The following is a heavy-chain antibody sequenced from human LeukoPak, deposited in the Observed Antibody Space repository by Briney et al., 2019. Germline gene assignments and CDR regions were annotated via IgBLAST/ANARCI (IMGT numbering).Heavy chain of an antibody. Sequence: SETLSLTCTVSGGSISSSSYYWGWIRQPPGKGLEWIGSIYYSGSTNYNPSLKSRVTISVDTSKNQFSLKLSSVTAADTAVYYCARGRKDSSGYCFDYWGQGTLVTVSS. CDR3: ARGRKDSSGYCFDY. J-gene: IGHJ4*02. V-gene: IGHV4-39*07. CDR2: IYYSGST. D-gene: IGHD3-22*01. CDR1: GGSISSSSYY.